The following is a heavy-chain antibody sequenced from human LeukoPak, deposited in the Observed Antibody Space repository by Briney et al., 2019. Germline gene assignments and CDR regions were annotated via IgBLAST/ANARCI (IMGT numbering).Heavy chain of an antibody. V-gene: IGHV4-34*01. CDR3: GLSTTKATTRTIDY. D-gene: IGHD4-17*01. CDR2: ISRGGST. Sequence: SETLSLTCAVYGGSFSVYYWSWIRQPPGKGLEWIGEISRGGSTIYSPSLKSRVTISLDTSKNQVSLKLSSVTAADTAMYYCGLSTTKATTRTIDYWGQGALVTVSS. CDR1: GGSFSVYY. J-gene: IGHJ4*02.